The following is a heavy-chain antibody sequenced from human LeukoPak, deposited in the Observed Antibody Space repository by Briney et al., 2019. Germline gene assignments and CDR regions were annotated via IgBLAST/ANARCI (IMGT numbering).Heavy chain of an antibody. CDR3: ARDPMVRGVISEDFDY. CDR2: IYYSGST. Sequence: SETLSLTCTVSGGSISSSNYYWGWIRQPPGKGLEWIGSIYYSGSTYYNPSLKSRATISVVTSKNQFSLKLSSVTAADTAVYYCARDPMVRGVISEDFDYWGQGTLVTVSS. D-gene: IGHD3-10*01. J-gene: IGHJ4*02. CDR1: GGSISSSNYY. V-gene: IGHV4-39*02.